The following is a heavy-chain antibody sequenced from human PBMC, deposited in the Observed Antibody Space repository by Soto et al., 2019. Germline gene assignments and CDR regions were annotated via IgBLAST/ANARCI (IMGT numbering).Heavy chain of an antibody. J-gene: IGHJ4*02. CDR1: GGSITSSSYY. V-gene: IGHV4-61*05. CDR3: ARRYGAPFDY. CDR2: IYDSGNI. D-gene: IGHD4-17*01. Sequence: SETLSLTCTVSGGSITSSSYYWGWIRQPPGKDLEWIGYIYDSGNIYYNPSLKSRVTISVDTSKNQFSLKLSSVTAADTAVYYCARRYGAPFDYWGQGTLVTVSS.